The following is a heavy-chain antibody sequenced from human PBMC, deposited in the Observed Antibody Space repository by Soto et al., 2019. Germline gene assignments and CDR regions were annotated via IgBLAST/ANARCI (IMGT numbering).Heavy chain of an antibody. CDR2: ISSNGGST. V-gene: IGHV3-64D*08. Sequence: GGSLRLSCSASGFTFSSYAMHWVRQAPGKGLEYVSAISSNGGSTYYADSVKGRFTISRDNSKNTLYLQMSSLRAEDTAVYYCVKNGVAAAVPYYFDYWGQGTLVTVSS. CDR1: GFTFSSYA. D-gene: IGHD6-13*01. J-gene: IGHJ4*02. CDR3: VKNGVAAAVPYYFDY.